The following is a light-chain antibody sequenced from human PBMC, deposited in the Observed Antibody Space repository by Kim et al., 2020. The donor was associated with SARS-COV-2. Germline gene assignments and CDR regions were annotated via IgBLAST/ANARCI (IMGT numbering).Light chain of an antibody. Sequence: GNTRTLSCPRTSGRVHAYYVQWYRHHPGCVPTTVIYEDDQRPSWVSDRFSCSVDNSSNSSSLTFSGLRTEDEADYYCQSYNRDNVIFGEGTKLTV. V-gene: IGLV6-57*03. CDR2: EDD. J-gene: IGLJ2*01. CDR3: QSYNRDNVI. CDR1: SGRVHAYY.